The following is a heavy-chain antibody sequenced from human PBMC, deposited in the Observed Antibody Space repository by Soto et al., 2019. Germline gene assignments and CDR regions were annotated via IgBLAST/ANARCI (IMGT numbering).Heavy chain of an antibody. CDR1: GGSISSGGYS. V-gene: IGHV4-30-2*01. Sequence: LSLTCAVSGGSISSGGYSWSWIRQPPGKGLEWIGYIYHSGSTYYNPSLKSRVTISVNRSKNQFSLKLSSVTAADTAVYYCARGIQPYYYYYYGMDVWGQGTTVTVSS. CDR2: IYHSGST. CDR3: ARGIQPYYYYYYGMDV. D-gene: IGHD5-18*01. J-gene: IGHJ6*02.